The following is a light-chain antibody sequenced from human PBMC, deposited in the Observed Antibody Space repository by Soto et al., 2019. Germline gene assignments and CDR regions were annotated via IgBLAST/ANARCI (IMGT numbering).Light chain of an antibody. Sequence: SYELTQPPSVSVAPGQTARITCGGNNIGSKSVHWYQQKPGQAPVLVVYDGSDRPSGIPERFSGSNSGNTATLTISRVEAGDEADYYCQVWDSSSDHLVFGGGTKLTVL. CDR3: QVWDSSSDHLV. CDR1: NIGSKS. CDR2: DGS. V-gene: IGLV3-21*02. J-gene: IGLJ2*01.